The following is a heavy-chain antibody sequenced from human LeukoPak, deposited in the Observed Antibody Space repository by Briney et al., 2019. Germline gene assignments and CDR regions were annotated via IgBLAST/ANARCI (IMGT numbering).Heavy chain of an antibody. Sequence: GASVKVSCKASGYTFTGYYMHWVRQAPGQGLEWMGWINPNSGGTNYAQKFQGRVTMTRDTSISTAYMELSRLRSDDTAAYYCARSRVSVVVIIFDYWGQGTLVTVSS. CDR3: ARSRVSVVVIIFDY. CDR1: GYTFTGYY. D-gene: IGHD2-2*01. CDR2: INPNSGGT. V-gene: IGHV1-2*02. J-gene: IGHJ4*02.